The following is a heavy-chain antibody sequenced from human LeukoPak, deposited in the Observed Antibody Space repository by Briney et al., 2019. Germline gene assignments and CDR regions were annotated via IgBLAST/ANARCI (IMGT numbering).Heavy chain of an antibody. J-gene: IGHJ4*02. CDR3: ARGYYDILTGPSPPDY. D-gene: IGHD3-9*01. V-gene: IGHV1-46*01. Sequence: GASVKVSCKASGYTFTGYYMHWVRQAPGQGLEWMGIINPSGGSTSYAQKFQGRVTMTRDTSTSTVYMELSSLRSEDTAVYYCARGYYDILTGPSPPDYWGQGTLVTVSS. CDR1: GYTFTGYY. CDR2: INPSGGST.